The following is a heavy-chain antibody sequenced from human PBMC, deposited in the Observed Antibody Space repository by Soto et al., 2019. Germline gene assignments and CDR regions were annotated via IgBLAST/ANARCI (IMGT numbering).Heavy chain of an antibody. CDR2: IYHDGSNK. V-gene: IGHV3-33*01. CDR1: GFTCSSFV. Sequence: QVQLVESGGGGVQPGRSLRLSCATSGFTCSSFVMHWVRQAPGKGLAWVAGIYHDGSNKYYADSVKGRFTISRDNSTSTLYLQMNTLRSEDMAVYYCASRVGAVDYWGQGTLVTVSS. D-gene: IGHD3-16*01. J-gene: IGHJ4*02. CDR3: ASRVGAVDY.